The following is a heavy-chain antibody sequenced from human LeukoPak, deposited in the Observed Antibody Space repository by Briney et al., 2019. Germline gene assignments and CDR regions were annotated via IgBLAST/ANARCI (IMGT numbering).Heavy chain of an antibody. CDR2: IYTSGST. J-gene: IGHJ6*03. D-gene: IGHD3-10*01. CDR3: AREEFMGPGGRGFYMDV. V-gene: IGHV4-4*07. Sequence: SETLSLTCTVSGGSISSYYWSWIRQPAGKGLEWIGRIYTSGSTNYSPSLKSRVTMSVDTSKNQFSLKLSSVTAADTAVYYCAREEFMGPGGRGFYMDVWGKGTTVTVSS. CDR1: GGSISSYY.